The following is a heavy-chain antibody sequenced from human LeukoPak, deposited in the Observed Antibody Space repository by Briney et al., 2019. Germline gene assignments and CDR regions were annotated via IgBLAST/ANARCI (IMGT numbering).Heavy chain of an antibody. CDR1: GLTFSSSS. D-gene: IGHD3-22*01. J-gene: IGHJ4*02. V-gene: IGHV3-21*01. CDR2: ITPTSSYI. CDR3: YRLRRNNDNSGYYYYYDY. Sequence: GGSLRLSCAASGLTFSSSSFNWGRHGPGKGLEWVSSITPTSSYIYYADSAKGRFTISRDNAKNSLYLQMNSLRAVDTAVSYCYRLRRNNDNSGYYYYYDYWGQGTLVTVSS.